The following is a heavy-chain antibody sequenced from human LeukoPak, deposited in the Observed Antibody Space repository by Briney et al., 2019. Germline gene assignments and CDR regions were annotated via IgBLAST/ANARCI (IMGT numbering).Heavy chain of an antibody. J-gene: IGHJ4*02. Sequence: GASVKVSCKASGYSFSSCAMNWVRQAPGQGLEWMGWINTNTGNPTYAQGFTGRFVFSLDTSVSTAYLQISSLKAEDTAVYYCASENVGVTDYWGQGTLVTVSS. CDR2: INTNTGNP. CDR1: GYSFSSCA. D-gene: IGHD2-8*01. V-gene: IGHV7-4-1*02. CDR3: ASENVGVTDY.